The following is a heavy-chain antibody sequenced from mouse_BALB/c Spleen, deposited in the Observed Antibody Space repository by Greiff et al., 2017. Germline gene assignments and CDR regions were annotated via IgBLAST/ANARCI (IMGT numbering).Heavy chain of an antibody. Sequence: EVMLVESGGGLVQPGGSLKLSCAASGFTFSSYTMSWVRQTPEKRLEWVAYISNGGGSTYYPDTVKGRFTISRDNAKNTLYLQMSSLKSEDTAMYYCARHRDYSLSMDYWGQGTSVTVSS. D-gene: IGHD1-1*01. CDR2: ISNGGGST. V-gene: IGHV5-12-2*01. CDR3: ARHRDYSLSMDY. CDR1: GFTFSSYT. J-gene: IGHJ4*01.